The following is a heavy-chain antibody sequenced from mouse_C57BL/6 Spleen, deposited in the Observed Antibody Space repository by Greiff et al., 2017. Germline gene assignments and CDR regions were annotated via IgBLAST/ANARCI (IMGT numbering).Heavy chain of an antibody. CDR3: ARGDNRSGRYAMDY. D-gene: IGHD3-3*01. V-gene: IGHV1-80*01. CDR2: IYPGDGDT. CDR1: GYAFSSYW. Sequence: QVQLQQSGAELVKPGASVKISCKASGYAFSSYWMNWVKQRPGKGLEWIGQIYPGDGDTNYNGKFKGKATLTADKSSSTAYLQLSSLTSEDSAVFFCARGDNRSGRYAMDYWGQGTSVTVSS. J-gene: IGHJ4*01.